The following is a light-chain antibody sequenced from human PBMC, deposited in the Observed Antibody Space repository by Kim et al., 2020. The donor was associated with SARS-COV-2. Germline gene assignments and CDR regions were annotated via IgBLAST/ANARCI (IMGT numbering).Light chain of an antibody. CDR1: RSNIGARYD. CDR3: QSYDNILSGSV. J-gene: IGLJ2*01. CDR2: DDN. V-gene: IGLV1-40*01. Sequence: QRVTISCTGSRSNIGARYDVQWYQQLPGTAPKRLIYDDNNRPSGVPDRFSGSRSGTSASLAITGLQPEDEADYYCQSYDNILSGSVFGGGTQLTVL.